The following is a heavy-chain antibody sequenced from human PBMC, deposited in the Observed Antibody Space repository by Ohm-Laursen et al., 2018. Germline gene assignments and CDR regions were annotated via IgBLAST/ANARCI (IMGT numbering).Heavy chain of an antibody. Sequence: ASVKVSCKASGYTFTGYYMHWVRQAPGQGLEWMGWINPNSGGTNYAQKFQGRVAMTTDTSTSTAYMELRSLRSDDTAVYYCARDRSSNDYWGQGTLVTVSS. D-gene: IGHD3-10*01. CDR1: GYTFTGYY. CDR3: ARDRSSNDY. V-gene: IGHV1-2*02. CDR2: INPNSGGT. J-gene: IGHJ4*02.